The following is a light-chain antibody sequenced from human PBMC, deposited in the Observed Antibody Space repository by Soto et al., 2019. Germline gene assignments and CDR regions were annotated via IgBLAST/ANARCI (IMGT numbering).Light chain of an antibody. V-gene: IGKV2-30*01. Sequence: DVVMTQSPVSLAVTPGQPASFSCRSSQSLVYTDGRTYLNWVQQTTGQSTRRLVHQAFILDSGVPGRFSGGGSGSDFTLTISSVEAEDVGVYYCMQGTDWPWTFGQGTRLEIQ. CDR3: MQGTDWPWT. CDR1: QSLVYTDGRTY. CDR2: QAF. J-gene: IGKJ2*02.